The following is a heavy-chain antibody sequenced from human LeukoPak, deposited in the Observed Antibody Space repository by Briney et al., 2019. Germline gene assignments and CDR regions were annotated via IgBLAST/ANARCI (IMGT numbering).Heavy chain of an antibody. CDR2: ISYDGSNK. D-gene: IGHD2-15*01. V-gene: IGHV3-30*18. CDR1: GFTFSRYG. Sequence: GRTLRISCAASGFTFSRYGEHWVRQAPGKGLEWVAVISYDGSNKYYADSVKGRFTISRDNSKNTLYLQMNSLRAEDTAVYYCAKGGAGYCSGGSCYLDYWGQGTLVTVSS. CDR3: AKGGAGYCSGGSCYLDY. J-gene: IGHJ4*03.